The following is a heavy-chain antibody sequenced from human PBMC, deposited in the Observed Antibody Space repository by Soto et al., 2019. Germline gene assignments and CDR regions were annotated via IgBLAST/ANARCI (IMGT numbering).Heavy chain of an antibody. CDR2: INAGNGNT. V-gene: IGHV1-3*01. D-gene: IGHD3-3*01. CDR1: GCTFTSYA. Sequence: ASVKVSCKAPGCTFTSYAMHWVRQAPGQRLEWMGWINAGNGNTKYSQKFQGRVTITRDTSASTAYMELSSLRSEDTAVYYCASLTWRSGYDYWSQGTLVTVSS. CDR3: ASLTWRSGYDY. J-gene: IGHJ4*02.